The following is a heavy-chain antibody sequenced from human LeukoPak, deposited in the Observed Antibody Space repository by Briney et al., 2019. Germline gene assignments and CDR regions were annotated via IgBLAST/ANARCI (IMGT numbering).Heavy chain of an antibody. Sequence: GASVKVSCKASGYTFTSYGISWVRQAPGQGLEWMGWISAYNGNTNYAQKFQGRVTITADESTSTAYMELSSLRSEDTAVYYCARASGGVVIPSFDPWGQGTLVTVSS. D-gene: IGHD3-3*01. V-gene: IGHV1-18*01. J-gene: IGHJ5*02. CDR2: ISAYNGNT. CDR3: ARASGGVVIPSFDP. CDR1: GYTFTSYG.